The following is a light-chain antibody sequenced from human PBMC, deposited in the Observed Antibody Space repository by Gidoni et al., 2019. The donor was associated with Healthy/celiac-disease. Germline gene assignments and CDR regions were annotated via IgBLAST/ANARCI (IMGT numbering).Light chain of an antibody. CDR3: QQYGSSPPT. Sequence: EIVLTQSPGPLALSPGDRATPACRASQSVSSSYLAWYQQKPGQAPRLLIYGASSRATGIPDRFSGSGSGTDFTLTISRLEPEDFAVYYCQQYGSSPPTFXPXTKVDIK. CDR2: GAS. J-gene: IGKJ3*01. V-gene: IGKV3-20*01. CDR1: QSVSSSY.